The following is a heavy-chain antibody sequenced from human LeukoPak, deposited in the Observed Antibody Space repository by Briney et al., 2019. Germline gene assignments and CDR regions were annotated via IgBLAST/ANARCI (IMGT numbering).Heavy chain of an antibody. Sequence: GGSLILSCAASGFTFSSYWMSWVRQAPGKGLEWVANINQDGSQKYYVDSVKGRFTISRDNANNLLYLQMNSLRAEDTAVYYCARESFAARWDWGQGTLVTVSS. D-gene: IGHD6-6*01. CDR3: ARESFAARWD. CDR2: INQDGSQK. J-gene: IGHJ4*02. CDR1: GFTFSSYW. V-gene: IGHV3-7*01.